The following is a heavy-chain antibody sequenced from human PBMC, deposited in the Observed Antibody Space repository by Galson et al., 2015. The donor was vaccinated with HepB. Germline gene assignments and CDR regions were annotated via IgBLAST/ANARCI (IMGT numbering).Heavy chain of an antibody. Sequence: SLRLSCAACGFTFTSYGMSWVRQAPGKGLECVSAISRGGDTSDYADSGKGRFTVSRDSSTNTLYLQMNGLRADDTAIYYCVRGTTAPDYWGQGTLVTVSS. CDR2: ISRGGDTS. V-gene: IGHV3-23*01. D-gene: IGHD2/OR15-2a*01. CDR1: GFTFTSYG. CDR3: VRGTTAPDY. J-gene: IGHJ4*02.